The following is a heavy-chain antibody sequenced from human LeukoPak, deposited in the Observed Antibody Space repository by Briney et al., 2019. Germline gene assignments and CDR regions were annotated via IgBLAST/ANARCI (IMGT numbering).Heavy chain of an antibody. D-gene: IGHD6-13*01. CDR1: GYSINSGYY. J-gene: IGHJ4*02. Sequence: SETLSLTCAVSGYSINSGYYWGWIRQPPGKGLEWIGTIYHSGTTYYNPSLKSRVTILVDTSKNQLSLRLSSVTAADTAVYYCARVRIAAAGIGGHDYWGQGTLVTVSS. CDR2: IYHSGTT. V-gene: IGHV4-38-2*01. CDR3: ARVRIAAAGIGGHDY.